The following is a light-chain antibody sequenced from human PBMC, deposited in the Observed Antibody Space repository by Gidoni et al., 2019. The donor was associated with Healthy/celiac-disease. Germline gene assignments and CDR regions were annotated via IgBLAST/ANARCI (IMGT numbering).Light chain of an antibody. Sequence: SYELTQPPSVSLSPGQTASITCSGDNLGDKYACWYQQKPGQSPVLVIYQNSKRPSGIPERFSGSNSGNTATLTISGTQAMDEADYYCQAWDSSHVVFGGGTKLTVL. V-gene: IGLV3-1*01. CDR3: QAWDSSHVV. CDR1: NLGDKY. J-gene: IGLJ2*01. CDR2: QNS.